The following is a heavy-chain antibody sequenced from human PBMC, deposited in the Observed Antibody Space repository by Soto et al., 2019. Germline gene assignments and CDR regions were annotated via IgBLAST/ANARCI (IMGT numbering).Heavy chain of an antibody. J-gene: IGHJ3*02. CDR1: HDSIRGSNYF. CDR2: IHDRGTT. Sequence: SETLSLTCTGSHDSIRGSNYFWCWIRQPPGKGLEWIGSIHDRGTTYYSPSLRSRVTISADKSKNQFSLKLNSVTAADTAVYYCARSSTAHLDAFAIRSQGTMVTVS. CDR3: ARSSTAHLDAFAI. V-gene: IGHV4-39*01.